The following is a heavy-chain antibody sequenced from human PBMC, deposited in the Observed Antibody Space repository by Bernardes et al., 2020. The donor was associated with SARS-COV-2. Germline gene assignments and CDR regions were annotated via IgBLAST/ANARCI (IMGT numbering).Heavy chain of an antibody. CDR2: IGTAGDT. CDR3: ARGTYDSSGYYNWFDP. J-gene: IGHJ5*02. V-gene: IGHV3-13*01. Sequence: GGSLRLSCAASGFTFSSYGMHWVRQATGKGLEWVSAIGTAGDTYYPGSVKGRFTISRENAKNSLYLQMNSLRAGDTAVYYCARGTYDSSGYYNWFDPWGQGTLVTVFS. CDR1: GFTFSSYG. D-gene: IGHD3-22*01.